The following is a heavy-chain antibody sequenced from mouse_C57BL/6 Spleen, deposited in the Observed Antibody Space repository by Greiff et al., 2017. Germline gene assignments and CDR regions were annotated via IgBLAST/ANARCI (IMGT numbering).Heavy chain of an antibody. V-gene: IGHV1-82*01. Sequence: QVQLQQSGPELVKPGASVKISCKASGYAFSSSWMNWVQQRPGKGLEWIGRIYPGDGATNYNGKFKGKATLTADKSASTAYMQLSSLTSEDSAVYFCARSDYYSNSYYAMDYWGQGTSVTVSS. J-gene: IGHJ4*01. CDR3: ARSDYYSNSYYAMDY. D-gene: IGHD2-5*01. CDR1: GYAFSSSW. CDR2: IYPGDGAT.